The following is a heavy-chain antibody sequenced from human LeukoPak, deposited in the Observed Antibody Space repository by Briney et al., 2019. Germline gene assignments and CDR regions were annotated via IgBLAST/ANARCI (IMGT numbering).Heavy chain of an antibody. CDR2: FDPEDGET. CDR1: GYTLTELS. CDR3: ATDLSSGWYYFDY. V-gene: IGHV1-24*01. D-gene: IGHD6-19*01. J-gene: IGHJ4*02. Sequence: GASVKVSCKVSGYTLTELSMHWVRQAPGRGLEWMGGFDPEDGETIYAQKFQGRVTMPEDTSTDTAYMELSSLRSEDTAVYYCATDLSSGWYYFDYWGQGTLVTVSS.